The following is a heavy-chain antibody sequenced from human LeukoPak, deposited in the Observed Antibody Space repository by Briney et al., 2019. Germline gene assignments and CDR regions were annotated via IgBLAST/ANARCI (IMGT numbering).Heavy chain of an antibody. J-gene: IGHJ4*02. CDR2: INPSGGST. Sequence: ASVKVSCKASGYTFTSYYMHWVRQAPGQGLEWMGIINPSGGSTTYAQKFQGRVTMTRDMSTSTVYMELSNLRSEDTAVYYCARESVGHYYDSRLPPYFDYWGQGTLVTVSS. V-gene: IGHV1-46*01. D-gene: IGHD3-22*01. CDR3: ARESVGHYYDSRLPPYFDY. CDR1: GYTFTSYY.